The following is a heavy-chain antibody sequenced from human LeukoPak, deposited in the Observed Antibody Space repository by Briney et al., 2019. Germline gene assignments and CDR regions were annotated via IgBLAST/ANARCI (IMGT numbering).Heavy chain of an antibody. CDR1: GFPFSSYW. V-gene: IGHV3-74*01. CDR3: ARDLTGAVFDF. J-gene: IGHJ4*02. D-gene: IGHD1-26*01. Sequence: GSLRLSCAASGFPFSSYWVHWVRQAPGKGLVCVSRITSDGSSTSYADSVRGRFTISRDNAQNTVYLQMNSLRAEDTAVYYCARDLTGAVFDFWGQGTLVTVSS. CDR2: ITSDGSST.